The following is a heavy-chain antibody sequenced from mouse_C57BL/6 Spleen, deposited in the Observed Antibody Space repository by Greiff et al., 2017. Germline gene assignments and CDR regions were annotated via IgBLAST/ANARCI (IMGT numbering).Heavy chain of an antibody. D-gene: IGHD2-1*01. CDR2: LWRGGST. CDR1: GFSLTSYG. V-gene: IGHV2-5*01. CDR3: AKNGNYDWYFDV. Sequence: QVQLQQSGPGLVQPSQSLSITCTVSGFSLTSYGVHWVRQSPGKGLEWLGVLWRGGSTDYNAAFMSRLSITKDNSKSQVFLKMNSLQADDTAIYCCAKNGNYDWYFDVWGTGTTVTVSS. J-gene: IGHJ1*03.